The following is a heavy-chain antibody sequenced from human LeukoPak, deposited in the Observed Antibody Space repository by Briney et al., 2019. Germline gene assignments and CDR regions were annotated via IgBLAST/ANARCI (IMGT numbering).Heavy chain of an antibody. CDR3: AKDSKGSYHSIDY. CDR2: ISWNSGSI. D-gene: IGHD1-26*01. V-gene: IGHV3-9*01. J-gene: IGHJ4*02. Sequence: GGSLRLSCAASGFTFDDYVMHWVRQAPGKGLEWVSGISWNSGSIAYADSVKGRFTISRDNAKNSLYLQMNSLRTEDTALYYCAKDSKGSYHSIDYWGQGTLVTVSS. CDR1: GFTFDDYV.